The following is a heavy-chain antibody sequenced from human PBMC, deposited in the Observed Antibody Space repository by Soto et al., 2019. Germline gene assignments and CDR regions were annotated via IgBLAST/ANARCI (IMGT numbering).Heavy chain of an antibody. CDR2: IVVGSGNT. Sequence: QMQLVQSGPEVKKPGTSVKVSCKASGFTFTSSAVQWVRQARGQRLEWIGWIVVGSGNTNYAQKFQERVTITRDMSTRTAYMELSSLRSEDTAVYYCAAGSGYYYLPDYWGQGTLVTVSS. CDR1: GFTFTSSA. V-gene: IGHV1-58*01. J-gene: IGHJ4*02. D-gene: IGHD3-22*01. CDR3: AAGSGYYYLPDY.